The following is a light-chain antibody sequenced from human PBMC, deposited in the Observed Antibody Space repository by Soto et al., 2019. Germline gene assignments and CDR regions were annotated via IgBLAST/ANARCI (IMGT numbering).Light chain of an antibody. CDR1: SSNIGGNS. CDR3: GSWDSSMSAYV. V-gene: IGLV1-51*01. Sequence: QSVLTQPPSVSAAPGQKVTISCSGSSSNIGGNSVSWYQQLPGTAPKLLIYGDNKRPSGIPDRFSGSKSGTSATLGITGFQTGDEADYYCGSWDSSMSAYVFGTGTKVTVL. CDR2: GDN. J-gene: IGLJ1*01.